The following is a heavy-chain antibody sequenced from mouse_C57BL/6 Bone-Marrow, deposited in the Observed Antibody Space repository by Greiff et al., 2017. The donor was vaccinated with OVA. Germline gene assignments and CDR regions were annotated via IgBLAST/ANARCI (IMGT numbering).Heavy chain of an antibody. CDR1: GFTFSSYG. J-gene: IGHJ2*01. CDR2: ISSGGSYT. CDR3: ARQGDEYFDY. V-gene: IGHV5-6*01. Sequence: EVKLMESGGDLVKPGGSLKLSCAASGFTFSSYGMSWVRQTPDKRLEWVATISSGGSYTYYPDSVKGRFTISRDNAKNTLYLQMSSLKSEDTAMYYCARQGDEYFDYWGQGTTLTVSS.